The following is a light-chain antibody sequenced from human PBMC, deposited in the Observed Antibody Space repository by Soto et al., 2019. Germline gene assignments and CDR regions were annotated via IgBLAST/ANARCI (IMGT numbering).Light chain of an antibody. J-gene: IGLJ3*02. CDR3: CSYAGTYSWV. CDR1: TSDVGAYNY. V-gene: IGLV2-11*01. Sequence: QSALTQPRSVSGSPGQSVTISCSGSTSDVGAYNYVPWYQPHPGKALKVMIFDVSERPSGVPDRFSGSKSGNTASLTISGLQAEDEGDYYCCSYAGTYSWVFGGGTKLTVL. CDR2: DVS.